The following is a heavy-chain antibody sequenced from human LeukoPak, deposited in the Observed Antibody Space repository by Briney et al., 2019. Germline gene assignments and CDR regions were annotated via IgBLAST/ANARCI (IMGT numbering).Heavy chain of an antibody. CDR2: ESFDENKK. CDR1: GFTLCDYS. Sequence: GGSLTLSCTASGFTLCDYSLSLFRQSPDEGLGWVAFESFDENKKYYLDSVNGRFAISNDNSKNTLYLQLNSLRAEETAVYYCARAGKWLPDDLDYWGQGTLVTVSS. J-gene: IGHJ4*02. V-gene: IGHV3-30*09. CDR3: ARAGKWLPDDLDY. D-gene: IGHD3-10*01.